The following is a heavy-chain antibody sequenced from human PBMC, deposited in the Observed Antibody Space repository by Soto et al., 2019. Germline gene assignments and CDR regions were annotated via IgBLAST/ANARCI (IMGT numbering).Heavy chain of an antibody. J-gene: IGHJ4*02. CDR3: ARESEDLTSNFDY. CDR1: GFTFTRYS. CDR2: ISSTTNYI. V-gene: IGHV3-21*06. Sequence: GGSLRLSXAASGFTFTRYSMNWVRQAPGKGLEWVSSISSTTNYIYYGDSMKGRFTISRDNAKNSLYLEMNSLRAEDTAVYCCARESEDLTSNFDYWGQGTLVTVSS.